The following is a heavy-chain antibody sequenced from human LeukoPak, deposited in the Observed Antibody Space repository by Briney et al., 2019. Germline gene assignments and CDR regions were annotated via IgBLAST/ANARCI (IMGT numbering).Heavy chain of an antibody. J-gene: IGHJ4*02. CDR2: IYYSGST. Sequence: SETLSLTCTVSGGSISSYYWSWIRQPPGKGLEWIGYIYYSGSTNYNPSLKSRVTISVDTSKNQFSLKLSSVTAADTAVYYCARTYYYDSSGPFDYWGQGTLVTVSS. CDR1: GGSISSYY. D-gene: IGHD3-22*01. V-gene: IGHV4-59*01. CDR3: ARTYYYDSSGPFDY.